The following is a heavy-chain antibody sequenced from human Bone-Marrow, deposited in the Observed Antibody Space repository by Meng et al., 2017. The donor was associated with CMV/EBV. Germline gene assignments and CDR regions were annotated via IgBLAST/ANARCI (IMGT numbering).Heavy chain of an antibody. CDR3: ARHHRTGRPGCSSTSCYPYWFDP. CDR2: FIPMVGIA. V-gene: IGHV1-69*02. CDR1: GGTFSRNT. Sequence: SVKVSCKASGGTFSRNTFNWVRQAPGQGLEWMGRFIPMVGIANYAQKFQGRVTITADKSTSTAYMELSSLRSEDTAVYYCARHHRTGRPGCSSTSCYPYWFDPWGQGTLVTVSS. D-gene: IGHD2-2*01. J-gene: IGHJ5*02.